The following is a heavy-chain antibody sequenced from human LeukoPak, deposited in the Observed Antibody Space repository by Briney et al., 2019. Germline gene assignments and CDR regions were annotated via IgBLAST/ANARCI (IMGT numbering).Heavy chain of an antibody. CDR1: GYTFTSYA. CDR3: ARDFRRVVVIGSSGMDV. D-gene: IGHD3-22*01. V-gene: IGHV1-3*01. CDR2: INAGNGNT. Sequence: ASVKVSCKASGYTFTSYAMHWVRQAPGQRLEWMGWINAGNGNTKYSQKFQGRVTITRDTSASTAYMELSSLRSEDTAVYYCARDFRRVVVIGSSGMDVWGQGTTVTVSS. J-gene: IGHJ6*02.